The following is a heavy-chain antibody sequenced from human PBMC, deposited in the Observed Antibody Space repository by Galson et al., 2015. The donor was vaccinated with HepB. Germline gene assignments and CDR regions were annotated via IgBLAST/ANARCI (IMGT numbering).Heavy chain of an antibody. Sequence: SLRLSCAASGFTFSSYAMHWVRQAPGKGLEWVAVISYDGSNKYYADSVKGRFTISRDNSKNTLYLQMNSLRAEDTAVYYCARADYDSSGPTFDYWGQGTLVTVSS. V-gene: IGHV3-30*04. CDR2: ISYDGSNK. J-gene: IGHJ4*02. D-gene: IGHD3-22*01. CDR3: ARADYDSSGPTFDY. CDR1: GFTFSSYA.